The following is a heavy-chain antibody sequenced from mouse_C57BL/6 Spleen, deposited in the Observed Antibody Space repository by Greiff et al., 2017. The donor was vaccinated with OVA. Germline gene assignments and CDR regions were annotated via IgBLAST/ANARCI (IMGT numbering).Heavy chain of an antibody. J-gene: IGHJ4*01. CDR1: GFTFSDYG. CDR2: ISSGSSTI. CDR3: AFTTVVYYYAMDY. Sequence: EVMLVESGGGLVKPGGSLKLSCAASGFTFSDYGMHWVRQAPEKGLEWVAYISSGSSTIYYADTVKGRFTISRDNAKNTLFLQMTSLRSEDTAMYYCAFTTVVYYYAMDYWGQGTSVTVSS. V-gene: IGHV5-17*01. D-gene: IGHD1-1*01.